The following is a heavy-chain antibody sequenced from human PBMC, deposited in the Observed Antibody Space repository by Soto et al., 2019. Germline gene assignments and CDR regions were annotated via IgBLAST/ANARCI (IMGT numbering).Heavy chain of an antibody. D-gene: IGHD3-16*01. CDR1: GGSFSGYY. CDR3: ARGPGKLWGVAIRGYFDY. J-gene: IGHJ4*02. CDR2: INHSGST. V-gene: IGHV4-34*01. Sequence: WETLSLTCAVYGGSFSGYYWCCIRQPPGKGLEWIGEINHSGSTNYNPSLKSRVTISVDTSKNQFSLKLSSVTAADTAVYYCARGPGKLWGVAIRGYFDYWGQGTLVTVSS.